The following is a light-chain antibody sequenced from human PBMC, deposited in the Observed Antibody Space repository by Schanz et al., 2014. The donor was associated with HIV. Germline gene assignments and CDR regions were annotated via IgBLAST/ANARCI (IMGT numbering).Light chain of an antibody. J-gene: IGLJ2*01. V-gene: IGLV1-44*01. CDR2: SNN. CDR1: SSNIGSNT. CDR3: AVWDDSLKGVV. Sequence: QSVLTQLPSASGTPGQRVTLSCSGSSSNIGSNTVNWYQQLPGTAPKLLIYSNNQRPSGVPGRLSGSKSGTSASLAISGLQSEDEADYYCAVWDDSLKGVVFGGGTKLTVL.